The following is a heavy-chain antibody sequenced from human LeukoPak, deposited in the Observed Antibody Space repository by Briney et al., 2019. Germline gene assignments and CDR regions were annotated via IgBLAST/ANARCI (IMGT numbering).Heavy chain of an antibody. CDR1: GFTFTSHA. Sequence: PGGSLRLSCAASGFTFTSHAMSWVRQAPGKGLEWVSVISDSGDTIYHADSVKGRFTISRDNSRSTLNLQMNSLRVEDTAVYYCAKDRKVAGTALDYWGQGTLVTVSS. D-gene: IGHD6-19*01. CDR2: ISDSGDTI. V-gene: IGHV3-23*01. J-gene: IGHJ4*02. CDR3: AKDRKVAGTALDY.